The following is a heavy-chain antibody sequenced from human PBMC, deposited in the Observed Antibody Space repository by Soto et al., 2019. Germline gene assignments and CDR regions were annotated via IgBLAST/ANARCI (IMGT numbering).Heavy chain of an antibody. Sequence: ASVKVSCDVSGYSLTVLSMHCLQQAPGKEHDWMGGFDPEEGETIYEQKFQGRVTMTEDTSTATAYMELSSLRSEDTAVYYCAPGGVDSWTGYYPTRFDYWRQGTLVTVSS. CDR1: GYSLTVLS. CDR2: FDPEEGET. V-gene: IGHV1-24*01. D-gene: IGHD3-9*01. J-gene: IGHJ4*02. CDR3: APGGVDSWTGYYPTRFDY.